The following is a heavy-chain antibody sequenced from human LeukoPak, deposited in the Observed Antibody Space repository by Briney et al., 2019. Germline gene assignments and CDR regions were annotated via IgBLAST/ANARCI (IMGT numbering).Heavy chain of an antibody. CDR1: GGSISSYY. D-gene: IGHD3-10*01. CDR2: IYTSGST. J-gene: IGHJ6*03. Sequence: SETLSLTCTVSGGSISSYYWSWIRQPAGKGLEWIGRIYTSGSTNYNPSLKSRVTMSVDTSKNQFSLKLSSVTAADTAVYYCASTYYYGSGSYYNLHYMDVWGKGTTVTISS. V-gene: IGHV4-4*07. CDR3: ASTYYYGSGSYYNLHYMDV.